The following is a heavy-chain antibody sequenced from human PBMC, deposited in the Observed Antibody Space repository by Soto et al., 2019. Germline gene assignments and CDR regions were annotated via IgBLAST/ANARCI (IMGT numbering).Heavy chain of an antibody. J-gene: IGHJ4*02. CDR3: ARDPDYGGNSGLGLVDY. CDR1: GGTFSSYA. D-gene: IGHD4-17*01. Sequence: QVQLVQSGAEVKKPGSSVKVSCKASGGTFSSYAISWVRQAPGQGLEWMGGIIPIFGTPNYARKFQGRVTITADISTSTAYMELSSLRSEDTAVEYWARDPDYGGNSGLGLVDYWGQGTLVTVSS. V-gene: IGHV1-69*06. CDR2: IIPIFGTP.